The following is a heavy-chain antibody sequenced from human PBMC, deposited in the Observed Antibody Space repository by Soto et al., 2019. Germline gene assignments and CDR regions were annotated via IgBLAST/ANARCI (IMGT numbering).Heavy chain of an antibody. J-gene: IGHJ4*02. D-gene: IGHD1-26*01. Sequence: VQLVETGGGLIQPGGSLRLSCAASGFTVSSNYMSWVRQAPGKGLEWVAVISYDGSNKYYADSVKGRFTISRDNSKNTLYLQMNSLRAEDTAVYYCARDKGEEWELLGGDYWGQGTLVTVSS. CDR2: ISYDGSNK. CDR1: GFTVSSNY. CDR3: ARDKGEEWELLGGDY. V-gene: IGHV3-30-3*01.